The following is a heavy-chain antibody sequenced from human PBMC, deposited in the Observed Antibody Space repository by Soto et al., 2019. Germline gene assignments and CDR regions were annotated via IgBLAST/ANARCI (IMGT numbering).Heavy chain of an antibody. J-gene: IGHJ4*02. V-gene: IGHV1-3*01. CDR2: INAGNGNT. D-gene: IGHD6-19*01. Sequence: ASVKVSCKASGYTFTSYAMHWVRQAPGQRLEWMGWINAGNGNTKYSQKFQGRVTITRDTSASTAYMELSSLRSEDTAVYYCAWSIEVLNSLAYCGQGTLVIVSS. CDR1: GYTFTSYA. CDR3: AWSIEVLNSLAY.